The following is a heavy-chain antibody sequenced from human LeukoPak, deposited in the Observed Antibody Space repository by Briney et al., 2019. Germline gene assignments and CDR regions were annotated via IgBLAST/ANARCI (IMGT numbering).Heavy chain of an antibody. J-gene: IGHJ4*02. CDR3: ANGNSNSPKDY. V-gene: IGHV3-23*01. D-gene: IGHD6-13*01. Sequence: SGGSLRLSCAASGFTFSDYAMSWLRQASGRGLEWVSAISDSGFDTYYADSVKGRFTMSRDNSRSTLYLQMNRLRAEDTAVYYCANGNSNSPKDYWSQGTLVTVSS. CDR1: GFTFSDYA. CDR2: ISDSGFDT.